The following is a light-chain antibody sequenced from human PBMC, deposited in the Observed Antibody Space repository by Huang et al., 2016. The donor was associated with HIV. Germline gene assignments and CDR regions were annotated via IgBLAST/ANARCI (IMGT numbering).Light chain of an antibody. V-gene: IGKV3-20*01. CDR2: GAS. CDR1: QSGTSSY. Sequence: IVLTQSPGTLSLSPGERATLSCRASQSGTSSYLAGYQQSRGQAPRLLIYGASSRATGIPVRFSGSGSGTDFTLTITRLEPEDFAVYFCHQYGSLPLTFGGGTKVEIK. J-gene: IGKJ4*01. CDR3: HQYGSLPLT.